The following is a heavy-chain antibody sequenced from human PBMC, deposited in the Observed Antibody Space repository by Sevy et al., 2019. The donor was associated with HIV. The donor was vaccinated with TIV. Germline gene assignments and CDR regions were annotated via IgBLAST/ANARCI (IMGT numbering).Heavy chain of an antibody. CDR3: ARWGDTAMVIEPSYYYGMDV. CDR2: ISNSGSIT. J-gene: IGHJ6*02. V-gene: IGHV3-48*03. D-gene: IGHD5-18*01. CDR1: GFTFSSYE. Sequence: GGSLRLSCVASGFTFSSYEMNWVRQAPGKGLEWVSYISNSGSITYYEDSVKGRFTISRDNAKNSLYLQMNSLRAEDTAVYYCARWGDTAMVIEPSYYYGMDVWGQGTTVTVSS.